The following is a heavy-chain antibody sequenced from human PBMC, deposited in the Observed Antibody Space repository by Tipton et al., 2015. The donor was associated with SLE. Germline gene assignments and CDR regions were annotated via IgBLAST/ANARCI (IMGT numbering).Heavy chain of an antibody. Sequence: TLSLTCTVSGGSISSDGGFWTWIRLQPGKGLEWIGYIYSSGTTQYNPSLKSRVMMSVDTSKNQFTLKVSSVTAADTAVYYCARHMITGGEFDYWGQGTLVTVSS. J-gene: IGHJ4*02. CDR3: ARHMITGGEFDY. CDR2: IYSSGTT. CDR1: GGSISSDGGF. V-gene: IGHV4-31*03. D-gene: IGHD3-16*01.